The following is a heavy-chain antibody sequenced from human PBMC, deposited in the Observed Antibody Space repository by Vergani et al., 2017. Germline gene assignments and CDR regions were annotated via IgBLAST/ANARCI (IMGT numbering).Heavy chain of an antibody. CDR2: IYPGDSDT. CDR3: ARQWPEPDWYFDL. CDR1: GYSFTSYW. J-gene: IGHJ2*01. Sequence: EVQLVQSGAEVKKPGESLKISCKGSGYSFTSYWIGWVRQMPGKGLEWMGIIYPGDSDTRYSPSFQGHVTISADKSFSTAYLQWSSLEASDTAMYYCARQWPEPDWYFDLWGRGTLVTVSS. D-gene: IGHD5-12*01. V-gene: IGHV5-51*01.